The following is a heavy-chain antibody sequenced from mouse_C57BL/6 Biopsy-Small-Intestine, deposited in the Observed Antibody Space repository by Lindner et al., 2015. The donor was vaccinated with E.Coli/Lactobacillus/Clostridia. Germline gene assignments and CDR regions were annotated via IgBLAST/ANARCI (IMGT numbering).Heavy chain of an antibody. Sequence: VQLQESGPELVKPGASVKLSCKASGYTFTSYDISWVKQRPGQGLEWIGWIYPRDGSTKYNDNFKGKATLTVDTSSSTAYMELHSLTSEDSAVYFCARRRQLRLFDYWGQGTTLTVSS. CDR2: IYPRDGST. J-gene: IGHJ2*01. D-gene: IGHD3-2*02. V-gene: IGHV1-85*01. CDR3: ARRRQLRLFDY. CDR1: GYTFTSYD.